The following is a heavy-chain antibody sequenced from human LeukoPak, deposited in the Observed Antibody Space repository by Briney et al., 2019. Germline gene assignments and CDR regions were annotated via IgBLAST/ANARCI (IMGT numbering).Heavy chain of an antibody. Sequence: SETLSLTCTVSGGSISSYYWSWIRQPPGKGLEWIGYIYTRGSTSYNPSLKSRVTISVDTSKNQFSLKLSSVTAADTAVYYCARHSLGYLDGSFDYWGQGTLVTVSS. J-gene: IGHJ4*02. CDR1: GGSISSYY. D-gene: IGHD5-24*01. CDR2: IYTRGST. CDR3: ARHSLGYLDGSFDY. V-gene: IGHV4-4*09.